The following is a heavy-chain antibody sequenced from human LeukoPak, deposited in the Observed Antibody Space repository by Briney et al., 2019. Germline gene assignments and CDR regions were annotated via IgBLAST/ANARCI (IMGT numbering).Heavy chain of an antibody. CDR1: GDSISSSSSY. CDR3: ARDVAVAGGWRYFDY. Sequence: PSETLSLTCTVSGDSISSSSSYWGWIRQPPGKGLEWIGSIYYSGSTYYNPSLKSRVTISVDTSKNQFSLKLTSVTAADTAVYYCARDVAVAGGWRYFDYWGQGTLVTVSS. J-gene: IGHJ4*02. V-gene: IGHV4-39*02. D-gene: IGHD6-19*01. CDR2: IYYSGST.